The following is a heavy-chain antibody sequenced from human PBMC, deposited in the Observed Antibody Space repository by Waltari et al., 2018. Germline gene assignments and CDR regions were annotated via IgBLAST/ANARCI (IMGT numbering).Heavy chain of an antibody. Sequence: QVQLQQWGAGLLKPSETLSLTCAVYGGSFSGYYWSWIRQPPGKGLEWIGEINHSGSTNYNPSLKSRVTISVDTSKNQFSLKLSSVTAADTAVYYCARPYYYGSGSYYNRRPNYYYYGMDVWDQGP. CDR2: INHSGST. CDR3: ARPYYYGSGSYYNRRPNYYYYGMDV. D-gene: IGHD3-10*01. CDR1: GGSFSGYY. J-gene: IGHJ6*02. V-gene: IGHV4-34*01.